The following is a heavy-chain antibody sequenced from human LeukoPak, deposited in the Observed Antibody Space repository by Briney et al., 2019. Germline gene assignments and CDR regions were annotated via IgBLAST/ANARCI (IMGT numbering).Heavy chain of an antibody. V-gene: IGHV3-53*01. CDR2: IYTGGGT. Sequence: GGSLRLSCAVSGFTVSTNYMTWVRQAPGNGLEWVSVIYTGGGTYYAASVKGRFTISRDNSKNTLYLQMNSLRAEDTAIYYCARAIRGSSDWDYFDYWGQGTLVTVSS. D-gene: IGHD3-9*01. CDR1: GFTVSTNY. J-gene: IGHJ4*02. CDR3: ARAIRGSSDWDYFDY.